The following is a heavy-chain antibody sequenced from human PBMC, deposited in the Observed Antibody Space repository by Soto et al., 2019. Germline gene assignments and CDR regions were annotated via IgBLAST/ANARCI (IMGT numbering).Heavy chain of an antibody. V-gene: IGHV4-38-2*01. J-gene: IGHJ4*02. Sequence: SETLPLTCAVSGYSLTSGYCCCWIRQAPGKGLEWIGSIYHSGDTYYNPSLKSRVTISVDTSKNHFSLKLTSVTAADTAVYYCERARIVLAGTIVDYWGQGTLVTVSS. CDR3: ERARIVLAGTIVDY. CDR2: IYHSGDT. D-gene: IGHD6-19*01. CDR1: GYSLTSGYC.